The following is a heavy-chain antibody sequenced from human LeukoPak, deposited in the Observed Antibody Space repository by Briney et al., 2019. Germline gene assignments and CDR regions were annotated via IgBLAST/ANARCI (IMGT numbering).Heavy chain of an antibody. CDR3: AKVLLGYCSSTSCYTTYYFDY. CDR2: ISGSGGST. V-gene: IGHV3-23*01. D-gene: IGHD2-2*02. Sequence: GGSLRLSCAASGFTFSSYAMSWVRQAPGKGLEWVSAISGSGGSTYYADSVKGRLTISRDNSKNTLYLQMNSLRAEDTAVYYCAKVLLGYCSSTSCYTTYYFDYWGQGTLVTVSS. J-gene: IGHJ4*02. CDR1: GFTFSSYA.